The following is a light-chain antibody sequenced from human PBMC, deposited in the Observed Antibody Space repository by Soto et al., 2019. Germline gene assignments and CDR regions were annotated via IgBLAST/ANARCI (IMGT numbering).Light chain of an antibody. V-gene: IGKV1-5*01. Sequence: DIQMTQSPSTLSASVGDRVTITCRASQSISSWLAWYQQKPGKAPKLLIYDASSLESGFPSRFSGSGSGTEFTLTISSLQPDDFATYYCQQYNSLFGQGTKVEIK. CDR2: DAS. CDR3: QQYNSL. CDR1: QSISSW. J-gene: IGKJ1*01.